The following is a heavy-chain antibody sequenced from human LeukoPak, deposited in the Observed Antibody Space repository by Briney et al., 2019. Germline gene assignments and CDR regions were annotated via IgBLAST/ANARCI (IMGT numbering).Heavy chain of an antibody. CDR3: ARDLSGPDDDWLTEGAGFDI. V-gene: IGHV3-30*04. CDR1: GFIFSSCA. CDR2: ISYDGSNK. Sequence: GGPLRLFCAASGFIFSSCAMHWVRHAPDKGLEWVAVISYDGSNKYYADSVKGRFTISRDNSKNTLYLQMNSLRAEDTAVYYCARDLSGPDDDWLTEGAGFDIWGQGTMVTVSS. J-gene: IGHJ3*02. D-gene: IGHD3-9*01.